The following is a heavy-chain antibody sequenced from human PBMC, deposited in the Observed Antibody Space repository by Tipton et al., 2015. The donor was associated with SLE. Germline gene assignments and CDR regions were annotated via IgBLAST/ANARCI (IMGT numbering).Heavy chain of an antibody. CDR3: ARGITIFGVVILHMDV. V-gene: IGHV4-30-4*01. Sequence: TLSLTCTVSGGSISSYYWSWIRQPPGKGLEWIGYIYYSGSTYYNPSLKSRVTISVDTSKNQFSLKLSSVTAADTAVYYCARGITIFGVVILHMDVWGKGTTVTVSS. J-gene: IGHJ6*03. D-gene: IGHD3-3*01. CDR1: GGSISSYY. CDR2: IYYSGST.